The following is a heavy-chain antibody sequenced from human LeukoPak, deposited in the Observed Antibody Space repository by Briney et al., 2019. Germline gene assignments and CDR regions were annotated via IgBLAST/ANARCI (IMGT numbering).Heavy chain of an antibody. J-gene: IGHJ2*01. Sequence: GGSLRLSCAASGFTFSSYWMSWVRQAPGKGLEWVANINQDGSEKYYVDSVKGRFTISRDNAKNSLYLQMNSLRAEDTAVYYCARDRDCTRNSCYTKFQSVDLWGRGTLVTVSS. V-gene: IGHV3-7*01. CDR1: GFTFSSYW. D-gene: IGHD2-2*02. CDR2: INQDGSEK. CDR3: ARDRDCTRNSCYTKFQSVDL.